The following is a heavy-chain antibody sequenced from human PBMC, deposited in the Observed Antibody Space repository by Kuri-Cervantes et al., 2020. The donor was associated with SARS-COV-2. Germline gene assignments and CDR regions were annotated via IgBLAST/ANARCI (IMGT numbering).Heavy chain of an antibody. V-gene: IGHV3-9*01. Sequence: SLKISCAASGFTFDDYAMHWVRQAPGKGLEWVSGISWNSGSIGYADSVKGRFTISRDNAKNSLYLQMSSLRAEDTAVYYCATESSSWYGGSFDYWGQGTLVTVSS. CDR3: ATESSSWYGGSFDY. D-gene: IGHD6-13*01. CDR1: GFTFDDYA. CDR2: ISWNSGSI. J-gene: IGHJ4*02.